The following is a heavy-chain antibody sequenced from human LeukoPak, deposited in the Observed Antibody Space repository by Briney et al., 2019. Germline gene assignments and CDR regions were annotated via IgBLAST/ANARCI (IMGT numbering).Heavy chain of an antibody. CDR3: ARGGQALQNDY. CDR2: IYSGGST. D-gene: IGHD4-11*01. V-gene: IGHV3-53*01. J-gene: IGHJ4*02. Sequence: GGSLRLSCAASGFTFSSYAMSWVRQAPGKGLEWVSVIYSGGSTYYADPVKGRFTISRDNSKNTLYLQMNSLRAEDTAVYYCARGGQALQNDYWGQGTLVTVSS. CDR1: GFTFSSYA.